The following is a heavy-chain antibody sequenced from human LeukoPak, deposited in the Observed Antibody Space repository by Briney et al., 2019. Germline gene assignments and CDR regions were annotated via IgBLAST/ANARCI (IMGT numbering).Heavy chain of an antibody. D-gene: IGHD6-19*01. CDR1: GYTFTSYD. CDR3: ARQDRYSSGWYYDY. Sequence: GASVKVSCKASGYTFTSYDINWVRQATGQGLEWMGWMNPNSGNTGYAQKFRGRVTMTRNTSISTAYMELSSLRSEDTAVYYCARQDRYSSGWYYDYWGQGTLVTVSS. CDR2: MNPNSGNT. V-gene: IGHV1-8*01. J-gene: IGHJ4*02.